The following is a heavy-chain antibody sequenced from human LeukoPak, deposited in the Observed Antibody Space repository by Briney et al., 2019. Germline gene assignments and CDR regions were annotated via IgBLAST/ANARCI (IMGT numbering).Heavy chain of an antibody. CDR2: IYPGDSYT. Sequence: GESLKISCKASGYSFSSYWIGWVRQLPGKGLQWMGIIYPGDSYTTYSPSFQGQVTISADRSSSTAYLQWRSLKASDTATYYCARPSYYYDSSGYYLHYWGQGTLVTVSS. V-gene: IGHV5-51*01. CDR3: ARPSYYYDSSGYYLHY. D-gene: IGHD3-22*01. J-gene: IGHJ4*02. CDR1: GYSFSSYW.